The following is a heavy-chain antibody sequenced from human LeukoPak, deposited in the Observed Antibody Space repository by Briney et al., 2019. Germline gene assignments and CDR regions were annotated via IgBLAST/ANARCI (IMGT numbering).Heavy chain of an antibody. D-gene: IGHD1-26*01. Sequence: SETLSLTCAVYGGSFSGYYWSWIRQPPGKGLEWIGEINHSGSTNYNPSLKSRVAISVDTSKNQFSLKLSSVTAADTAVYYCARAGRGSYHFFDYWGQGTLVTVSS. V-gene: IGHV4-34*01. J-gene: IGHJ4*02. CDR3: ARAGRGSYHFFDY. CDR2: INHSGST. CDR1: GGSFSGYY.